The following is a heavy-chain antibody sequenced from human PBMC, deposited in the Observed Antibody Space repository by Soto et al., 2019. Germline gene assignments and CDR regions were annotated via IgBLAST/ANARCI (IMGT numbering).Heavy chain of an antibody. J-gene: IGHJ1*01. V-gene: IGHV4-39*01. D-gene: IGHD3-10*01. CDR3: ARLLVMVRGLVREQFAY. CDR1: RDSINSSTYY. Sequence: PSETLSLTCTVSRDSINSSTYYCGGIRQPPEKGLEWIGSINYRGTTYYSPSLKSRVTVSVDTSNNQFSLKLSSVNAADTAVYYGARLLVMVRGLVREQFAYRGQGTPVPVSS. CDR2: INYRGTT.